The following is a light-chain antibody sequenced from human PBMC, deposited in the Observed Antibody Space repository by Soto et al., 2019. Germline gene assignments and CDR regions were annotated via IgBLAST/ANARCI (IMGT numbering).Light chain of an antibody. CDR3: QQTYKIPPT. Sequence: DIQMTQSPLSLSASVGDRVIITCRASQSISSSLNWYQQKPGKAPKLLIYAAASLQSGVPSRFSGSGSGTEFPLTISSLQPEDSATYYCQQTYKIPPTFGGGTKVEIK. J-gene: IGKJ4*01. CDR1: QSISSS. V-gene: IGKV1-39*01. CDR2: AAA.